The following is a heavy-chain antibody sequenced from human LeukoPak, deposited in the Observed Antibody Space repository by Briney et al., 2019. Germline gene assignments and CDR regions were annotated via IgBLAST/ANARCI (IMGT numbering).Heavy chain of an antibody. Sequence: SETLSLTCTVSGGSISSYYWSWIRQPPGKGLEWIGYIYYSGSTYYNPSLKRRVTISVDTSKNQFSLKLSSVTAADTAVYYCASFYSDILTGYYLDYWGQGTLVTVSS. CDR3: ASFYSDILTGYYLDY. D-gene: IGHD3-9*01. V-gene: IGHV4-59*06. CDR1: GGSISSYY. CDR2: IYYSGST. J-gene: IGHJ4*02.